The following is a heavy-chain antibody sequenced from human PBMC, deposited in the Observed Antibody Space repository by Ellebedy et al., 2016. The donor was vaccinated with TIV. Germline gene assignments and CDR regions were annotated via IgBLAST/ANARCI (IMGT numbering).Heavy chain of an antibody. Sequence: GGSLRLXXAASGFTFSDYYMSWIRQAPGKGLEWVSYISGRSSHTKYADSVKGRFTISRDNAKNSLSLHMNSLRDEDTALYYCARVKNDWGYDYWGQGTLVTVSS. CDR1: GFTFSDYY. CDR3: ARVKNDWGYDY. D-gene: IGHD7-27*01. J-gene: IGHJ4*02. CDR2: ISGRSSHT. V-gene: IGHV3-11*06.